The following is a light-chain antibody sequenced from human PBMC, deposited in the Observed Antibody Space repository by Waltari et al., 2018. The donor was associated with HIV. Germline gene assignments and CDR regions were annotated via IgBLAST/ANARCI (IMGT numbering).Light chain of an antibody. CDR2: QAS. Sequence: DIQMTQSPSTLSASVGDRVTITCRASQKIISWLAWYQQRPGKAPNLLIYQASTLQGGVPSRLSGSGSGTEFTLTINRLQSDDFGTYYCQQYDTFPYTFGPRTNLEIK. CDR3: QQYDTFPYT. CDR1: QKIISW. V-gene: IGKV1-5*01. J-gene: IGKJ2*01.